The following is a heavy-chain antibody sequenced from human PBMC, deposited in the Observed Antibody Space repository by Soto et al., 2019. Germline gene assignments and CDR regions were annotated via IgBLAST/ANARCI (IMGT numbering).Heavy chain of an antibody. CDR2: ISYDATNK. Sequence: QVQLVESGGGVVQPGRSLRLSCAASGFTFSSHALHWVRQAPGKGLEWVAVISYDATNKYYADSVKGRFTISRDNSKKTLYLHMNSLRAEDTAIYSCARGGSSSSTGTFDFWGQGTLVTVSS. CDR1: GFTFSSHA. V-gene: IGHV3-30-3*01. D-gene: IGHD6-13*01. CDR3: ARGGSSSSTGTFDF. J-gene: IGHJ4*02.